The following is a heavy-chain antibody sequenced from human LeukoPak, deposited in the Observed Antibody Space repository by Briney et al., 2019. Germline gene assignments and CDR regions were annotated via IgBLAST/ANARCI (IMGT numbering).Heavy chain of an antibody. CDR2: ISAYNGNT. V-gene: IGHV1-18*01. Sequence: ASVKVSCKSSGYTFTNYGIIWVRQAPGQRLEWMGWISAYNGNTDYAQNLQGRVTMTTDTLTSTAYMELRSLRSDDTAVYYCARDQSLVAYSSTWFDYWGQGTPVTVSS. CDR3: ARDQSLVAYSSTWFDY. J-gene: IGHJ4*02. CDR1: GYTFTNYG. D-gene: IGHD6-13*01.